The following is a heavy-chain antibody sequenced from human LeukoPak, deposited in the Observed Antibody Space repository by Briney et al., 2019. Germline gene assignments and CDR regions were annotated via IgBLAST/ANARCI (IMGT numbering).Heavy chain of an antibody. CDR1: GFSLSGYW. D-gene: IGHD5-12*01. Sequence: PGGSLRLSCAAYGFSLSGYWMSWVRQAPGKGLEWVARLHADGNEKNFVHSVKGRFTVSRDNAKSSLYLQMNSLRVEDTAVYYCARGGYSFDYLGQGTLVTVSS. V-gene: IGHV3-7*01. CDR2: LHADGNEK. CDR3: ARGGYSFDY. J-gene: IGHJ4*02.